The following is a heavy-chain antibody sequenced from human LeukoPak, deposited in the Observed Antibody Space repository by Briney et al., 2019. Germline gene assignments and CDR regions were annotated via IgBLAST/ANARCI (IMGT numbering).Heavy chain of an antibody. J-gene: IGHJ4*02. Sequence: PSETLSLTCAVSGGSISRYYWSWIRQPPGKGLEWIGYIYYSGSTNYNPSLKSRVTISVDTSKNQFSLKLSSVTAADTAVYYCARGASIAAGLHYWGQGTLVTVSS. CDR1: GGSISRYY. CDR3: ARGASIAAGLHY. V-gene: IGHV4-59*01. D-gene: IGHD6-6*01. CDR2: IYYSGST.